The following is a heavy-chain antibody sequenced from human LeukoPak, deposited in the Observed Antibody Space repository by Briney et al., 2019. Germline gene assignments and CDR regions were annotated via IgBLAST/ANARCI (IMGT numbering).Heavy chain of an antibody. CDR2: INPNSGGT. CDR1: GYSFTSHG. D-gene: IGHD3-10*01. V-gene: IGHV1-2*02. J-gene: IGHJ5*02. CDR3: ARDHWWVRGVPAGWFDP. Sequence: ASVKVSCKASGYSFTSHGFSWVRQAPGQGLEWMGWINPNSGGTNYAQKFQGRVTMTRDTSISTAYMELSRLRSDDTAVYYCARDHWWVRGVPAGWFDPWGQGTLVTVSS.